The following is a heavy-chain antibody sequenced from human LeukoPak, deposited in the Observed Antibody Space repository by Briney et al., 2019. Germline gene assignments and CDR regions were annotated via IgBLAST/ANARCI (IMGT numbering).Heavy chain of an antibody. CDR2: ISAYNGNT. J-gene: IGHJ6*03. V-gene: IGHV1-18*01. D-gene: IGHD2-21*01. CDR1: GYTFTSYG. CDR3: AREIDYYMDV. Sequence: GESLKISCQGSGYTFTSYGISWVRQAPGQGLEWMGWISAYNGNTNYAQKLQGRVTMTTDTSTSTAYMELRSLRSDDTAVYYCAREIDYYMDVWGKGTTVTVSS.